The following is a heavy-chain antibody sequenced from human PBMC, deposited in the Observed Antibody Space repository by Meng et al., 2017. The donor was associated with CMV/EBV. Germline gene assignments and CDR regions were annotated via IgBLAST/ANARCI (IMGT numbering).Heavy chain of an antibody. CDR3: ARGHLTYYDILTGYSPFDY. CDR1: GYTFTSYD. Sequence: ASVKVSCKASGYTFTSYDINWVRQATGQGLEWMGWMNPNSGNTGYAQKSQGRVTITRNTFISTAYMELSSLRSEDTAVYYCARGHLTYYDILTGYSPFDYWGQGTLVTVSS. CDR2: MNPNSGNT. D-gene: IGHD3-9*01. V-gene: IGHV1-8*03. J-gene: IGHJ4*02.